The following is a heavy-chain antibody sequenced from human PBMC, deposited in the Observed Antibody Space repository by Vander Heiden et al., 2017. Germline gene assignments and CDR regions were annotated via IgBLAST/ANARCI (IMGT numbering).Heavy chain of an antibody. CDR3: ARHGELWLHEPYYFDY. CDR2: VFYSGNT. V-gene: IGHV4-39*01. Sequence: QLQESGPGLVKPSETLSLTCTVSGASRSSGGYYWAWIRQPPGKGMEWIVSVFYSGNTYNNPSLENRVTTAVDTSKNQVSLDLASVTAADTAVYYCARHGELWLHEPYYFDYWGQGALVTVSS. J-gene: IGHJ4*02. D-gene: IGHD3-10*01. CDR1: GASRSSGGYY.